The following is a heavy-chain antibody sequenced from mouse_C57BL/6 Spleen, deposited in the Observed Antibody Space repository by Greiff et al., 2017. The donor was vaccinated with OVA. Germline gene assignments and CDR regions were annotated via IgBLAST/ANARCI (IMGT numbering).Heavy chain of an antibody. CDR3: ARDVDYFDY. J-gene: IGHJ2*01. CDR2: ISDGGSYT. CDR1: GFTFSSYA. V-gene: IGHV5-4*01. Sequence: EVHLVESGGGLVKPGGSLKLSCAASGFTFSSYAMSWVRQTPEKRLEWVATISDGGSYTYYPDNVKGRFTISRDNAKNNLYLQMSHLKSEDTAMYYCARDVDYFDYWGQGTTLTVSS.